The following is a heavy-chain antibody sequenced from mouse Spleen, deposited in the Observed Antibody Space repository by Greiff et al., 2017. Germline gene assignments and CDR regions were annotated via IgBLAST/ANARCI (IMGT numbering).Heavy chain of an antibody. D-gene: IGHD2-14*01. V-gene: IGHV1-67*01. CDR2: ISTYSGNT. CDR3: ARNYYRYDEGYAMDY. J-gene: IGHJ4*01. Sequence: QVQLKESGPELVRPGVSVKISCKGSGYTFTDYAMHWVKQSHAKSLEWIGVISTYSGNTNYNQKFKGKATMTVDKSSSTAYMELARLTSEDSAIYYCARNYYRYDEGYAMDYWGQGTSVTVSS. CDR1: GYTFTDYA.